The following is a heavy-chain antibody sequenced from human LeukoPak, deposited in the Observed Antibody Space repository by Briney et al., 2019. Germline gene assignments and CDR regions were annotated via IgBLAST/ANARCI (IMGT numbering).Heavy chain of an antibody. CDR3: ARVELELRSEYDY. CDR2: IIPIFGTA. D-gene: IGHD1-7*01. CDR1: GGTFSSYA. Sequence: GASVKVSCTASGGTFSSYAISWVRQAPGQGLEWMGGIIPIFGTANYAQKFQGRVTITADESTSTAYMELSSLRSEDTAVYYCARVELELRSEYDYWGQGTLVTVSS. V-gene: IGHV1-69*13. J-gene: IGHJ4*02.